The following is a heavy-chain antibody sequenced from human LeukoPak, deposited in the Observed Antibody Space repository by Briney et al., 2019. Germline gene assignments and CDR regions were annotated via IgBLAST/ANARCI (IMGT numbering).Heavy chain of an antibody. D-gene: IGHD6-13*01. CDR1: GYSLCSGYY. CDR2: IYHSGST. Sequence: SETLSLTCTVSGYSLCSGYYWGWIRQPPGKGLEWIGSIYHSGSTYYNPSLKSRVTISVDTSKNQFSLKLSSVTAADTAMYYCARDLQQQRDYWGQGTLVTVSS. J-gene: IGHJ4*02. V-gene: IGHV4-38-2*02. CDR3: ARDLQQQRDY.